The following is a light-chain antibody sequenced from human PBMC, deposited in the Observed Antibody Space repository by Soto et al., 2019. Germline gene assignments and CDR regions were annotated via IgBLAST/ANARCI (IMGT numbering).Light chain of an antibody. CDR3: SSYISRNTLVI. CDR2: EVS. V-gene: IGLV2-14*01. CDR1: SSDVGTYNY. Sequence: QSALTQPASVSGSPGQSITISCTGTSSDVGTYNYVSWYQQHADKAPKLVIYEVSNRPSGVSNRFSGSKSGNTASLTISGLQAEDEADYYRSSYISRNTLVIFGGGTKLTVL. J-gene: IGLJ2*01.